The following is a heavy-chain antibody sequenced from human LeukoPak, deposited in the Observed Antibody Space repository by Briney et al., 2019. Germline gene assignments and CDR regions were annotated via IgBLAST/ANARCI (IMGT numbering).Heavy chain of an antibody. V-gene: IGHV1-8*01. Sequence: ASVKVSCKASGYTFTSYDINWVRQATGQGLEWMGWMNPNSGNTGYAQKFQGRVTITADKSTSTAYMELSSLRSEDTAVYYCARASNQLLDYYYYMDVWGKGTTVTVSS. CDR3: ARASNQLLDYYYYMDV. D-gene: IGHD2-2*01. CDR1: GYTFTSYD. CDR2: MNPNSGNT. J-gene: IGHJ6*03.